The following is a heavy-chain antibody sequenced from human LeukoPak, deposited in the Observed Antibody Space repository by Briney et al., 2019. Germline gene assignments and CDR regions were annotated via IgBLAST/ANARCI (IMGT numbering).Heavy chain of an antibody. CDR1: GYTFTGYY. J-gene: IGHJ6*03. V-gene: IGHV1-2*02. Sequence: ASVKVSCKASGYTFTGYYVRWVRQAPGQGLEWMGWINPNSGGTNYAQKFQGRVTMTRDTSNSTAYMELSRLRSDDTAVYYCARGPPLVVVPAGNYYYYYYMDVWGKGTTVTVSS. D-gene: IGHD2-2*01. CDR2: INPNSGGT. CDR3: ARGPPLVVVPAGNYYYYYYMDV.